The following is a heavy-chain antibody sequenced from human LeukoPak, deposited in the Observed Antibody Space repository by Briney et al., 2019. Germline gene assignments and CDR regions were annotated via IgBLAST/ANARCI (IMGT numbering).Heavy chain of an antibody. CDR3: ARDSVGSHIVVVIAIPTFDY. D-gene: IGHD2-21*01. CDR2: ISYDGSNK. CDR1: GFTFSSYA. Sequence: GGSLRLSCAASGFTFSSYAMSWVRQAPGKGLEWVAVISYDGSNKYYADSVKGRFTISRDNSKNTLYLQMNSLRAEDTAVYYCARDSVGSHIVVVIAIPTFDYWGQGTLVTVSS. J-gene: IGHJ4*02. V-gene: IGHV3-30-3*01.